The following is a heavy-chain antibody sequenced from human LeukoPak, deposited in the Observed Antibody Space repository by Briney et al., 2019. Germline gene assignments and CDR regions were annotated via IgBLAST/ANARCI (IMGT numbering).Heavy chain of an antibody. Sequence: ASVKVSCKASGYTFTNYDINWVRQPTGQGLEWVGWMNPNSGNTGYAQKFQGRVTITRNTSRSTAYMEVSSLRSEDTAVYYCARAPSWGTTGYSYYYMDVWGKGTTVTVSS. J-gene: IGHJ6*03. D-gene: IGHD4-11*01. CDR2: MNPNSGNT. V-gene: IGHV1-8*03. CDR3: ARAPSWGTTGYSYYYMDV. CDR1: GYTFTNYD.